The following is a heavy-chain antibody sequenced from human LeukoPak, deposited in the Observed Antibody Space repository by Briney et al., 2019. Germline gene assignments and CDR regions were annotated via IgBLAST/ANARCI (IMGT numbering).Heavy chain of an antibody. Sequence: GASVKVSCKASGFTFTSSAMQWVRQARGQRLEWIGWIVVGSGNTNYAQKFQERVTITRDMSTSTAYMELSSLRSEDTAVYYCAAARDFWSGYYGPIDPWGQGTLVTVSS. V-gene: IGHV1-58*02. D-gene: IGHD3-3*01. CDR3: AAARDFWSGYYGPIDP. CDR1: GFTFTSSA. J-gene: IGHJ5*02. CDR2: IVVGSGNT.